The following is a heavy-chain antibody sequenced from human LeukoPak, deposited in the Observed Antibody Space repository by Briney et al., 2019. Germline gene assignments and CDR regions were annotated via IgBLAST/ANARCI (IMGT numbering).Heavy chain of an antibody. CDR3: ARVVTEDYYDSSGYYEA. Sequence: GGSLRLSCAASGFTFSSYSMNWVRQAPGKGLEWVSYISSSSSTIYYADSVKGRFTISRDNAKNSLYLQMNSLRAEDTAVYYCARVVTEDYYDSSGYYEAWGQGTLVTVSS. J-gene: IGHJ5*02. D-gene: IGHD3-22*01. CDR2: ISSSSSTI. CDR1: GFTFSSYS. V-gene: IGHV3-48*04.